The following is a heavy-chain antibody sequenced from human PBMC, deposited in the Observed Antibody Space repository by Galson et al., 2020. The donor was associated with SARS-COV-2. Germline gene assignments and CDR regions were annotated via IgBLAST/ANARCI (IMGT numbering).Heavy chain of an antibody. Sequence: ASVKVSCKASGYNFNIYAIHWVRQVAPGQGPEWMGWIVADNGNTKYSQKFQGRVTITRDTSARTVYMELSSLRSEDTAIYYCVRDLNYGSGSVELDYQIYAMGVWGQGTTVIVSS. CDR1: GYNFNIYA. D-gene: IGHD3-10*01. J-gene: IGHJ6*02. V-gene: IGHV1-3*01. CDR3: VRDLNYGSGSVELDYQIYAMGV. CDR2: IVADNGNT.